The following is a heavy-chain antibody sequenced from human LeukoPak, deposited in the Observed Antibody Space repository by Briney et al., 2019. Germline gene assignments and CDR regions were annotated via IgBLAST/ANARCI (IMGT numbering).Heavy chain of an antibody. CDR1: GYTFTSYY. V-gene: IGHV1-46*01. J-gene: IGHJ5*02. CDR3: ARGGGGNNWFDP. CDR2: INPSGGST. Sequence: GASVKVSCKASGYTFTSYYMHWVRQAPGQGLEWMGIINPSGGSTSYAQKFQGRVTMTRDMSTSTVYMELSSLRAEDTAVYYCARGGGGNNWFDPWGQGTLVTVSS. D-gene: IGHD2-15*01.